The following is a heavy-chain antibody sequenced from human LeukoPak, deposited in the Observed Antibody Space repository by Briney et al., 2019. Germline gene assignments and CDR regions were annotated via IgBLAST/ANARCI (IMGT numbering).Heavy chain of an antibody. CDR3: ARGSSYSSGWYGRSIDY. D-gene: IGHD6-19*01. Sequence: PGGSLRLSCAASGFTFSSYEMNWVRQAPGKGLEWVSYISSSSSTIYYADSVKGRFTISRDNAKNSLYLQMNSLRAEDTAVYYCARGSSYSSGWYGRSIDYWGQGTLVTVSS. CDR1: GFTFSSYE. J-gene: IGHJ4*02. CDR2: ISSSSSTI. V-gene: IGHV3-48*01.